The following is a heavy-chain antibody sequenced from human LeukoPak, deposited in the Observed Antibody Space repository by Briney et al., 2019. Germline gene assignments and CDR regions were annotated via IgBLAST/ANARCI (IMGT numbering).Heavy chain of an antibody. V-gene: IGHV5-51*01. CDR1: GYSFTSYW. Sequence: GESLKISCKGSGYSFTSYWIGWVRQMPGKGLEWMGIIYPGDSDTRYSPSFQGQVTISADKSISTAYLQWSSLKASDTAMYYCARPQVQYYYDSSGYYYFDYWGQGTLVTVSS. J-gene: IGHJ4*02. D-gene: IGHD3-22*01. CDR2: IYPGDSDT. CDR3: ARPQVQYYYDSSGYYYFDY.